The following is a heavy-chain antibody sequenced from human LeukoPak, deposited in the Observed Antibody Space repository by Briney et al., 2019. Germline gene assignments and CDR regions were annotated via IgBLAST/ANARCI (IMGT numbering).Heavy chain of an antibody. CDR2: ISSSGGII. V-gene: IGHV3-48*03. D-gene: IGHD3-9*01. CDR1: GFTFSSYE. J-gene: IGHJ3*02. Sequence: PGGCLRLSCAASGFTFSSYEMNWVRQAPGKGLDWVSYISSSGGIIYYADSVKGRFTISRDNAKNSLYLQMNSLRAEDTAIYHCAKGKYFDWSYAFEIWGQGTMITVSS. CDR3: AKGKYFDWSYAFEI.